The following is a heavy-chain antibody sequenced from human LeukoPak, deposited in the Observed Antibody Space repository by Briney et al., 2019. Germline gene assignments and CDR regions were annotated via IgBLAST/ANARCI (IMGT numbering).Heavy chain of an antibody. D-gene: IGHD2-15*01. CDR2: IHYSGST. CDR1: GGSISSSSYY. Sequence: SGTLSLTCTVSGGSISSSSYYWGWIRQPPGKGLEWIGSIHYSGSTNYNPSLKSRVTISVDTSKNQFSLKLSSVTAADAAVYYCARGYCSGGSCYSYYYYNYMDVWGKGTTVTVSS. J-gene: IGHJ6*03. V-gene: IGHV4-39*07. CDR3: ARGYCSGGSCYSYYYYNYMDV.